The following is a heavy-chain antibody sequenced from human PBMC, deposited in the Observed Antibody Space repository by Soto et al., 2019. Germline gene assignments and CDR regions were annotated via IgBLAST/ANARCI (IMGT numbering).Heavy chain of an antibody. CDR1: GGSISSSSYY. CDR2: VFYSGSS. V-gene: IGHV4-39*02. D-gene: IGHD4-17*01. CDR3: ARGILDHGGYFAY. J-gene: IGHJ4*02. Sequence: PSETLSLTCTVSGGSISSSSYYWGWIRQPPGKGLEWIGYVFYSGSSYYHPSLQSRGVISVDASKNQFPLKLRSVTAADTAVYFCARGILDHGGYFAYWGQGILVTVSS.